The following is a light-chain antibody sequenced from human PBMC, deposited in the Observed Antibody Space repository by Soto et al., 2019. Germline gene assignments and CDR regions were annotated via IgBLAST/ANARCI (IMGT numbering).Light chain of an antibody. V-gene: IGLV1-44*01. CDR1: SSNIGSNT. CDR2: TND. CDR3: AAWDDSLNGRV. J-gene: IGLJ2*01. Sequence: QSVLTQPPSASGTPGQRVTISCSGSSSNIGSNTVNWYQQLLGTAPKLLIYTNDQRPSGVPDRFSGSKSGTSASLAISGLQSEDGADYYCAAWDDSLNGRVFGGGTKVTVL.